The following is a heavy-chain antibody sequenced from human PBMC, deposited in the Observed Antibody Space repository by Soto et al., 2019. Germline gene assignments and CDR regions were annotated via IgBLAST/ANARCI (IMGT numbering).Heavy chain of an antibody. CDR1: GYPYSSYA. CDR2: ISAYNGRP. V-gene: IGHV1-18*01. J-gene: IGHJ6*02. D-gene: IGHD1-26*01. Sequence: ASLKDFSTASGYPYSSYALSWWRQASGHGLELMAWISAYNGRPTSPQKLQGRVTMTTDTSTSTAYMELRSLRSDDTAVYYCARAPWRWELLPPYYYYGMDVWGQGTTVTVSS. CDR3: ARAPWRWELLPPYYYYGMDV.